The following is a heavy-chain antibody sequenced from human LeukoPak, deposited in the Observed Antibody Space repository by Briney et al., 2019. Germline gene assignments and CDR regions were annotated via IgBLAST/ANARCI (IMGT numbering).Heavy chain of an antibody. Sequence: PGGSLRLSCAASGFTFSSHGMHWVRQVPGKGLEWVATIWFDGSNKYYADSVKGRFTISRDNSKNTLYLQMNSLGAEDTAVYYCARILGSYSDYWGQGTLVTVSS. CDR1: GFTFSSHG. CDR2: IWFDGSNK. CDR3: ARILGSYSDY. V-gene: IGHV3-33*01. J-gene: IGHJ4*02. D-gene: IGHD3-16*01.